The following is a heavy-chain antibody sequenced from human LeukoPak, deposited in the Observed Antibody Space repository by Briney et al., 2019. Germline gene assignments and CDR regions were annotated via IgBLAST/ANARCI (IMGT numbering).Heavy chain of an antibody. CDR1: GYSISSGYY. CDR2: IYHSGST. D-gene: IGHD5-24*01. V-gene: IGHV4-38-2*02. CDR3: ARVDREMAFDY. J-gene: IGHJ4*02. Sequence: SETLSLTCTVSGYSISSGYYWGWIRQPPGKGLEWIGSIYHSGSTYYNPSLKSRVTISVDTSQNQFSLKLSSVTAADTAVYYCARVDREMAFDYWGQGTLVTVSS.